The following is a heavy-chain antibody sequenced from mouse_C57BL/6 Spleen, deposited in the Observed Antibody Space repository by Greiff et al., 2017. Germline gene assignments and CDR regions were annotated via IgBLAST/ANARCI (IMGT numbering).Heavy chain of an antibody. Sequence: EVQVVESGEGLVKPGGSLKLSCAASGFTFSSYAMSWVRQTPEKRLEWVAYISSGGDYIYYADTVKGRFTISRDNARNTLYLQMSSLKSEDTAMYYCTRGPDYCGNFDYWGQGTTLTVSS. CDR1: GFTFSSYA. CDR2: ISSGGDYI. D-gene: IGHD1-1*01. V-gene: IGHV5-9-1*02. J-gene: IGHJ2*01. CDR3: TRGPDYCGNFDY.